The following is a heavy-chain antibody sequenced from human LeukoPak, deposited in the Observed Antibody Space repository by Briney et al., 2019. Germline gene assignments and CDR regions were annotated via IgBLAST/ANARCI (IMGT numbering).Heavy chain of an antibody. CDR3: ASQGFGESIRYARSAGWFDP. D-gene: IGHD3-10*01. CDR1: GGTFSSYA. V-gene: IGHV1-69*13. Sequence: ASVKVSCKASGGTFSSYAISWVRQAPGQGLEWMGGIIPIFGTANYAQKFQGRVTITADESTSTAYMELSSLRSEDTAVYYCASQGFGESIRYARSAGWFDPWGQGTLVTVSP. J-gene: IGHJ5*02. CDR2: IIPIFGTA.